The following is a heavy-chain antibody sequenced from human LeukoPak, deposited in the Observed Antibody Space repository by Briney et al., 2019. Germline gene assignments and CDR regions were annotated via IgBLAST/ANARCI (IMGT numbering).Heavy chain of an antibody. CDR1: GGSFSGYY. J-gene: IGHJ4*02. CDR2: INHSGST. CDR3: ARLAVAAPNDY. V-gene: IGHV4-34*01. Sequence: SETLSLTCAVYGGSFSGYYWSWIRQPPGKGLEWIGEINHSGSTNYNPSLKSRVTISVDTSKNQFSLKLSSVTAADTAVYYCARLAVAAPNDYWGQGTLVTVSS. D-gene: IGHD6-19*01.